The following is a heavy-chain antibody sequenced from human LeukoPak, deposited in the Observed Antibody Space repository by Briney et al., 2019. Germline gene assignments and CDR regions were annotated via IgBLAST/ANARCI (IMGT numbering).Heavy chain of an antibody. D-gene: IGHD3-10*01. V-gene: IGHV4-59*01. Sequence: SETLSLTCTVSGGSISSYYWSWIRQPPGKGLEWIGYIYYSGSTNYNPSLKSRVTISVDTSKNQFSLKLSSVTAADTAVYYCARDGGSGSLYWGQGTLVTVSS. CDR3: ARDGGSGSLY. J-gene: IGHJ4*02. CDR1: GGSISSYY. CDR2: IYYSGST.